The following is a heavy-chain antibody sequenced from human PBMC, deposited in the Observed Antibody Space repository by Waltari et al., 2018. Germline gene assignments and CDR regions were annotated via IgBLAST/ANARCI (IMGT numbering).Heavy chain of an antibody. J-gene: IGHJ4*02. CDR3: AKDLYGGLDY. CDR2: ISGSGGRT. CDR1: GFTFSRYA. V-gene: IGHV3-23*04. D-gene: IGHD4-17*01. Sequence: EVQLVESGGGLVQPGGSLRLSCAASGFTFSRYALSWVRQAPGKGLEWVSAISGSGGRTYYADSVKGRFTISRDKSKNTRYLQMNSLRAEDTAVYYCAKDLYGGLDYWGQGTLVTVSS.